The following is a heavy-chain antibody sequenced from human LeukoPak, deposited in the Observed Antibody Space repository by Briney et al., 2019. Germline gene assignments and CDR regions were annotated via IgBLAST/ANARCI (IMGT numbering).Heavy chain of an antibody. D-gene: IGHD6-13*01. J-gene: IGHJ4*02. Sequence: PGGSLRLSCAASGFTFSSHWMSWVRQAPGKGLEWVANINQAGSEKHYVDSVKGRFTISRDTAKSSLYLQMNSLRAEDPAVYYCARDGTAAGLYFDYWGQGTLVTVSS. V-gene: IGHV3-7*01. CDR2: INQAGSEK. CDR1: GFTFSSHW. CDR3: ARDGTAAGLYFDY.